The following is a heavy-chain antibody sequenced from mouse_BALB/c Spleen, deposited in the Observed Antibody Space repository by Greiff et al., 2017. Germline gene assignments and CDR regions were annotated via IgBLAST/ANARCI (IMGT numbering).Heavy chain of an antibody. J-gene: IGHJ4*01. CDR1: GYTFTDYN. V-gene: IGHV1S29*02. Sequence: EVKLMESGPELVKPGASVKISCKASGYTFTDYNMHWVKQSHGKSLEWIGYIYPYNGGTGYNQKFKSKATLTVDNSSSTAYMELRSLTSEDSAVYYCARKGGPSMDYWGQGTSVTVSS. CDR3: ARKGGPSMDY. CDR2: IYPYNGGT.